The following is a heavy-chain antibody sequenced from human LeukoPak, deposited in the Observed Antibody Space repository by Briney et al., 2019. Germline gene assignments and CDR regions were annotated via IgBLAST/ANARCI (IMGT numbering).Heavy chain of an antibody. D-gene: IGHD3-22*01. CDR2: IYYSGST. Sequence: SSETLSLTCTVSGGSISSYYWSWIRQPPGKGLEWIGYIYYSGSTNYNPSLKRRVTISVDTSKNQFSLKLSSVTAADTAVYYCARDRYYYDSSGYLFDYWGQGTLVTVSS. CDR3: ARDRYYYDSSGYLFDY. J-gene: IGHJ4*02. V-gene: IGHV4-59*01. CDR1: GGSISSYY.